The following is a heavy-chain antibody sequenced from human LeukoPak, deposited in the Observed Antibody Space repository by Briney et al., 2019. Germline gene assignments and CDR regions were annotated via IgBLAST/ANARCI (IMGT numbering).Heavy chain of an antibody. CDR3: AREPGRTRWLQV. Sequence: PGGSLRLSCAASGFTFSSYSMNWVRQAPGKGLEWVSSISSSSSYIYYADSVKGRFTISRDNAKNSLFLQMNSLRTEDTAMYFCAREPGRTRWLQVWGQGTLVTVSS. D-gene: IGHD5-24*01. CDR2: ISSSSSYI. V-gene: IGHV3-21*01. CDR1: GFTFSSYS. J-gene: IGHJ4*02.